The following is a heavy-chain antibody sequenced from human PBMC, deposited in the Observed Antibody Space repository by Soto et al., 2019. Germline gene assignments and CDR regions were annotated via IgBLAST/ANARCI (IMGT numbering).Heavy chain of an antibody. CDR3: ARAYSSSCLDY. J-gene: IGHJ4*02. Sequence: PGGSLRLSCAASGFTFSTYAMTWVRQAPEKGLEWVSAISASGGSTYYADSVKGRFTISRDNSKNTLYLQMNSLRAEDTAVYYCARAYSSSCLDYWGQGTLVTVSS. V-gene: IGHV3-23*01. CDR2: ISASGGST. CDR1: GFTFSTYA. D-gene: IGHD6-13*01.